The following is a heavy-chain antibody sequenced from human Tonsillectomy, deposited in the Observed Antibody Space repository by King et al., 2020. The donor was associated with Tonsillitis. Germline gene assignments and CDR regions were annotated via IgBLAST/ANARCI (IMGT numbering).Heavy chain of an antibody. CDR1: GYTFTSYG. CDR2: ISAYNGNT. V-gene: IGHV1-18*01. J-gene: IGHJ6*02. CDR3: ARDRPPGGFYYYYGMDV. Sequence: VQLVESGAEVKKPGASVKVSCKASGYTFTSYGISWVRQAPGQGLEWMGWISAYNGNTNYAQKLQGRVTMTTDTSTSTAYMELRSLKSDDTAVDYCARDRPPGGFYYYYGMDVWGQGTTVTVSS. D-gene: IGHD1-1*01.